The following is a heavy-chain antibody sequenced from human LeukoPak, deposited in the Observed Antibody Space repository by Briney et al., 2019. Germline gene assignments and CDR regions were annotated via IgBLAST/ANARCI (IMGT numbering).Heavy chain of an antibody. Sequence: GGSLRLSCAASGFTFSNAWMSWVRQAPGKGLEWVGRIKSKTDGGTTDYAAPVKGRFTISRDDSKNTLYLQMNSLKTEDTAVYYAVATIRHGGSDYFDYWGQGTLVTDSS. D-gene: IGHD5-12*01. CDR3: VATIRHGGSDYFDY. V-gene: IGHV3-15*01. J-gene: IGHJ4*02. CDR2: IKSKTDGGTT. CDR1: GFTFSNAW.